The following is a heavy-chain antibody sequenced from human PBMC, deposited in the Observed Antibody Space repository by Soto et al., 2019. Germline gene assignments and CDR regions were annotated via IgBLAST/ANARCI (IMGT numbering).Heavy chain of an antibody. V-gene: IGHV3-13*01. CDR3: TRKTPPTGMEV. D-gene: IGHD2-15*01. J-gene: IGHJ6*02. Sequence: EVQLVESGGGLVQPGGSLRLSCAASGFTLSSYDIHWVRQATGEGLAWVSGIGSGGDTHYADSVKGRFIISREDGKNSLYIQMNNLRVGETAVYYCTRKTPPTGMEVWGQGATVTVSS. CDR2: IGSGGDT. CDR1: GFTLSSYD.